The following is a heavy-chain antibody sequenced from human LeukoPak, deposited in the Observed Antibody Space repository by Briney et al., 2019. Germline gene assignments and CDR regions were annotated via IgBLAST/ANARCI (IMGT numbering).Heavy chain of an antibody. CDR1: GGSISSGDYY. D-gene: IGHD5-18*01. J-gene: IGHJ4*02. CDR3: ARAPRDTNSWYYFDY. V-gene: IGHV4-31*02. Sequence: SETLSLTCTVSGGSISSGDYYWSWIRQHPGKGLEWIGYIYYSGDTYYNPSLKSRVTISVDTSKNQFSLKLSSVTAADTAVYYCARAPRDTNSWYYFDYWGQVTLVSVSS. CDR2: IYYSGDT.